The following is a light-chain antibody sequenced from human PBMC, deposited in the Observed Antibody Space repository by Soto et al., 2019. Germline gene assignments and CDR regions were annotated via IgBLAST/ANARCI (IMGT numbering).Light chain of an antibody. Sequence: EIVMTQSPATLSLSPGDRATLSCRASQSVSSYLAWYQQKPGQAPRLLIYDASNRATGIPARFSGSGSGTDFTLNISRLEPEDFALYYCQQRSSWPITFGQGTRLEIK. CDR1: QSVSSY. J-gene: IGKJ5*01. CDR3: QQRSSWPIT. V-gene: IGKV3-11*01. CDR2: DAS.